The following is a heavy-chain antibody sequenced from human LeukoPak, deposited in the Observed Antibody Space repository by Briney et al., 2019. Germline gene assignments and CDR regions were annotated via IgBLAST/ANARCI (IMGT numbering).Heavy chain of an antibody. CDR3: ARRYCSGTSCFFDY. D-gene: IGHD2-2*01. J-gene: IGHJ4*02. V-gene: IGHV3-7*01. Sequence: HTGGSLRLSCAASGFTFSSYWMGWVRQAPGKGLQWVANIKQDGSEKYYVDSVKGRFTISRDNAQNSLYLQMNSLRAEDTAVYYCARRYCSGTSCFFDYWGQGTLVTVSS. CDR2: IKQDGSEK. CDR1: GFTFSSYW.